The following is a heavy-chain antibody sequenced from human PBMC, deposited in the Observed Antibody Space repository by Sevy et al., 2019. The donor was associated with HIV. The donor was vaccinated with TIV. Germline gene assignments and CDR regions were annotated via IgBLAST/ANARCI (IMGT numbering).Heavy chain of an antibody. Sequence: GGSLRLSCAASGFHLSSYAMSWVRQAPGKGLEWVSTISGSGGSAYYAYSVKGRFTISRDNSKNTLFLQMHSLRAEDTAVYYCAKGLRGTTTNNWFDPWGQGSLVTVSS. CDR1: GFHLSSYA. V-gene: IGHV3-23*01. J-gene: IGHJ5*02. D-gene: IGHD4-17*01. CDR3: AKGLRGTTTNNWFDP. CDR2: ISGSGGSA.